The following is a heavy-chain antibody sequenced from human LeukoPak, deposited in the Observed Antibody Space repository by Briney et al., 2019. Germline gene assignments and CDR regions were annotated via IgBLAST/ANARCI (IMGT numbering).Heavy chain of an antibody. CDR2: IYYSGST. V-gene: IGHV4-39*01. CDR3: ANQGGDSGYDSYYFDY. Sequence: SETLSLTCTVSGGSVSSSSYYWGWIRQPPGKGLEWIGSIYYSGSTYYNPSLKSRVTISVDTSKNQFSLKLSSVTAADTAVYYCANQGGDSGYDSYYFDYWGQGTLVTVSS. CDR1: GGSVSSSSYY. J-gene: IGHJ4*02. D-gene: IGHD5-12*01.